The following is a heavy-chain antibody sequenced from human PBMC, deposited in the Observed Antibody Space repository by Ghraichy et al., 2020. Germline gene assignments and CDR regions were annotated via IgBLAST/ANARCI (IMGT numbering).Heavy chain of an antibody. V-gene: IGHV3-7*01. CDR3: ARSWSVVGESKPTDY. CDR2: IKKDGSEK. D-gene: IGHD2-21*01. CDR1: GFTFSTYW. J-gene: IGHJ4*02. Sequence: GGSLRLSCAASGFTFSTYWMTWVRQAPGKGLEWVASIKKDGSEKYYMDSVKGKFTISRDNAKNSVYLQMNSLRAEDTAVYYCARSWSVVGESKPTDYWGQGTLVTVSS.